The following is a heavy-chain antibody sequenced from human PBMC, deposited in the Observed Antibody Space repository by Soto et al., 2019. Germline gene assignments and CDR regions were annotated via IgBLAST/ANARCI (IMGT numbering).Heavy chain of an antibody. D-gene: IGHD4-17*01. Sequence: GGSLRLSCAASGFTFDDYAMHWVRQAPGKGLEWVSGISWNSGSIGCADSVKGRFTISRDNAKNSLYLQMNSLRAEDTALYYCAKDTSATVTTSPLYYYYYMDVWGKGATVTVSS. CDR3: AKDTSATVTTSPLYYYYYMDV. V-gene: IGHV3-9*01. J-gene: IGHJ6*03. CDR2: ISWNSGSI. CDR1: GFTFDDYA.